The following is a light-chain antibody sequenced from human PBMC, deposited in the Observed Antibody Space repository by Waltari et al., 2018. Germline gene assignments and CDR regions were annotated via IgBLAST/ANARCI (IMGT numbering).Light chain of an antibody. CDR1: SSDVVSYNL. V-gene: IGLV2-23*01. J-gene: IGLJ1*01. Sequence: QSVLTQPASVSGSPGQSSTISCTGTSSDVVSYNLVSWYQQHPGKAPKLMIYEGSKRPSGVSNRFSGSKSGNTASLTIFGLQAEDEANYYCCSYAGFSTYVFGTGTKVTVL. CDR2: EGS. CDR3: CSYAGFSTYV.